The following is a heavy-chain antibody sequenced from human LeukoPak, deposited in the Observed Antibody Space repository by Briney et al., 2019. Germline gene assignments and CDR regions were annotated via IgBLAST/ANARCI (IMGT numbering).Heavy chain of an antibody. D-gene: IGHD1-20*01. CDR2: IYHSGST. CDR3: ARDSYITGTTFDP. V-gene: IGHV4-38-2*02. J-gene: IGHJ5*02. Sequence: SETLSLTCSVSGYSISSGYYWGWIRQPPGKGLGWIGTIYHSGSTYYNPSLKSRVTVSVDTSKNQFSLKLSSVTAADTAVYYCARDSYITGTTFDPWGQGNLVTVSS. CDR1: GYSISSGYY.